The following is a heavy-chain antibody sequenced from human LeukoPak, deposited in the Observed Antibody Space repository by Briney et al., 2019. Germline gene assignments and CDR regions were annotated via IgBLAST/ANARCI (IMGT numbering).Heavy chain of an antibody. CDR2: ISSGSGSI. CDR3: ARKRESSSSWYGGLAY. J-gene: IGHJ4*02. V-gene: IGHV3-48*01. D-gene: IGHD6-13*01. CDR1: GFTFSSFS. Sequence: GGSLRLSCAASGFTFSSFSMIWVRQAPGKGLEWLSYISSGSGSIYYADSVKSRFTISRDNAKNSLYLQMNSLRAEDTAVYYCARKRESSSSWYGGLAYWGQGTLVTVSS.